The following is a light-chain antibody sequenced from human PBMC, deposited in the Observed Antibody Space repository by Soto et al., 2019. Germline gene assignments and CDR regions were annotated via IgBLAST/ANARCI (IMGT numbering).Light chain of an antibody. J-gene: IGLJ1*01. CDR3: LLSYNGARQKV. CDR2: DTS. V-gene: IGLV7-46*01. CDR1: TGAVTSGHY. Sequence: QALVTQEPSLTVSPGGTVTLTCGSSTGAVTSGHYPYWFQQKPGQAPRTLIYDTSNKHSWTPARFSGSLLGGKAALTLSGAQPEDEAEYYCLLSYNGARQKVFGTGTKDTVL.